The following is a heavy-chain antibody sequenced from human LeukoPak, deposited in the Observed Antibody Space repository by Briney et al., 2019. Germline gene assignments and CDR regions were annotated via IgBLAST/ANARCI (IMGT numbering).Heavy chain of an antibody. J-gene: IGHJ5*02. CDR1: GFTFSTYA. D-gene: IGHD6-13*01. V-gene: IGHV3-23*01. CDR2: ISGSGDST. CDR3: ARELTADWRLAAAGIWGWFDT. Sequence: GGSLRLSCAASGFTFSTYAMGWVRQAPGKGLEWVSAISGSGDSTYYADSVKGRFTISRENSKNTVYLQMNSLRAEDTAVYYCARELTADWRLAAAGIWGWFDTWGQGTLVTVSS.